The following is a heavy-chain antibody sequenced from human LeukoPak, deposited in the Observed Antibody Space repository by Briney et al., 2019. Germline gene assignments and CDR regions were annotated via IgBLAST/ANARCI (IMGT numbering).Heavy chain of an antibody. CDR3: ARVPGVY. J-gene: IGHJ4*02. D-gene: IGHD3-10*01. Sequence: SETLSLTCAVYGGSFSGYYWSWIRQPPGKGLEWIGEINHSGSTNYNPSLKSRVTISVDTSKNQFSLKLSSVTAADTAVYYCARVPGVYWGQGTLVTVSS. CDR1: GGSFSGYY. V-gene: IGHV4-34*01. CDR2: INHSGST.